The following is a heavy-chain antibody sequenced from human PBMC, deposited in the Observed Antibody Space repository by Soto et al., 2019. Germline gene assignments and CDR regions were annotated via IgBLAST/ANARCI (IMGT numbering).Heavy chain of an antibody. D-gene: IGHD3-10*01. CDR3: ATCKAKLLWFGELVL. V-gene: IGHV1-24*01. CDR1: GYTLTELS. CDR2: FDPEDGET. J-gene: IGHJ4*02. Sequence: ASVKVSCKVSGYTLTELSMHWVRQAPGKGLEWMGGFDPEDGETIYAQKFQGRVTMTEDTSTDTAYMELSSLRSEDTAVYYCATCKAKLLWFGELVLWGQGTLVTVSS.